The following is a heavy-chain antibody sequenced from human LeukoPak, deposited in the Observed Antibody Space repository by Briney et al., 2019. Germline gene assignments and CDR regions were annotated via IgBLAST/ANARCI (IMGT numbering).Heavy chain of an antibody. CDR3: VRRTTGEYYFDY. V-gene: IGHV5-51*01. D-gene: IGHD7-27*01. J-gene: IGHJ4*02. CDR2: IYPGDSDT. CDR1: GYSFASYW. Sequence: GESLKISCEGSGYSFASYWIGWVRQMPGKGLEWMGIIYPGDSDTRYSPSFQGQVTISADKSIATAYLQWSSLKASDTAMYYCVRRTTGEYYFDYWGQGTLVTVSS.